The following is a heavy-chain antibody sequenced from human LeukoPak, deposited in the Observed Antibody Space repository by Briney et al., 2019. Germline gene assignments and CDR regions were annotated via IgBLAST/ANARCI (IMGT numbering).Heavy chain of an antibody. V-gene: IGHV4-38-2*02. CDR1: GYSISSGYY. D-gene: IGHD2-21*02. CDR3: ARGRHIVVVTAIPSYGY. CDR2: IYHSGST. J-gene: IGHJ4*02. Sequence: SETLSLTCTVSGYSISSGYYWGWIRQPPGKGLEWIGSIYHSGSTYYNPSLKSRVTISVDTSKNQFSLKLSSVTAADTAVYYCARGRHIVVVTAIPSYGYWGQGTLVTVSS.